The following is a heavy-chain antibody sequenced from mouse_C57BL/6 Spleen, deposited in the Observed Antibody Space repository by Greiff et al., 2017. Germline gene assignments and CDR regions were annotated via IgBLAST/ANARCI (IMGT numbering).Heavy chain of an antibody. CDR1: GFTFSDYG. CDR2: ISSGSSTI. CDR3: ARPHYDVGYWYFDV. Sequence: EVQLVESGGGLVKPGGSLKLSCAASGFTFSDYGMHWVRQAPEKGLEWVAYISSGSSTIYYADTVKGRFTISRDNAKNTLFLQMTSLRSEDTAMYYGARPHYDVGYWYFDVWGTGTTVTDSS. J-gene: IGHJ1*03. V-gene: IGHV5-17*01. D-gene: IGHD1-2*01.